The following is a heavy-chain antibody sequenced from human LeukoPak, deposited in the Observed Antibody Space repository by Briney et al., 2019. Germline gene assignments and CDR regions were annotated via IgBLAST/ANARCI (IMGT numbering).Heavy chain of an antibody. V-gene: IGHV3-21*01. Sequence: PGGSLRLSCAASGFTFSSYSMNWVRQAPGKGLEWVSSISSSSSYIYYADSVKGRFTISRDNAKNSLYLQMNSLRAEDTALYYCARSPRYSRPNRGWGQGTLVTVSS. CDR2: ISSSSSYI. J-gene: IGHJ4*02. CDR1: GFTFSSYS. CDR3: ARSPRYSRPNRG. D-gene: IGHD6-13*01.